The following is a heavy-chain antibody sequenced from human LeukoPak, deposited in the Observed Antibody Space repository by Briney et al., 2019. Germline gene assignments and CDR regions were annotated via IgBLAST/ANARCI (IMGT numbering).Heavy chain of an antibody. CDR3: ARAVCSSTSCSLNAFDI. V-gene: IGHV1-2*02. Sequence: GASVKVSCKASGYTFTGYYMHWVRQALGQGLEWMGWINPNSGGTNYAQKFQGRVTMTRDTSISTAYMELSRLRSDDTAVYYCARAVCSSTSCSLNAFDIWGQGTMVTVSS. D-gene: IGHD2-2*01. CDR1: GYTFTGYY. J-gene: IGHJ3*02. CDR2: INPNSGGT.